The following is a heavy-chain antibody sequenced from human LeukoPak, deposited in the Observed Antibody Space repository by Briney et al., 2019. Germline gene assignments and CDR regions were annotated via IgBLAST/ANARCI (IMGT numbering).Heavy chain of an antibody. Sequence: ASVKVSCKASGYTFTGYHMHWVRQAPGQGLEWMGRINPNSGDTNYAQKFQGRVTMTRDTSISTAYMELSRLRSDDTAVYYCAKSRSSSWYVGVCWFDPWGQGTLVTVSS. CDR1: GYTFTGYH. V-gene: IGHV1-2*06. CDR2: INPNSGDT. D-gene: IGHD6-13*01. J-gene: IGHJ5*02. CDR3: AKSRSSSWYVGVCWFDP.